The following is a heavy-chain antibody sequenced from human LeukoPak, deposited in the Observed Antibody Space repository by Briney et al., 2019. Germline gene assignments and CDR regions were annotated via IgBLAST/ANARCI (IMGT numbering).Heavy chain of an antibody. CDR2: ISSSGSTI. CDR3: ARAGIRELLQAFDI. J-gene: IGHJ3*02. D-gene: IGHD1-26*01. V-gene: IGHV3-48*03. CDR1: GFTFSSYE. Sequence: GGSLRLSCAASGFTFSSYEMNWVRQAPGKGLEWVSYISSSGSTIYYADSVKGRFTISRDNAKNSLYLQMNSLRAEDTAVYYCARAGIRELLQAFDIWGQGTMVTVSS.